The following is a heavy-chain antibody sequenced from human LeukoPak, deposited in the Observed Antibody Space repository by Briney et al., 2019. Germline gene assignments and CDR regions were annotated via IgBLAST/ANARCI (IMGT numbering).Heavy chain of an antibody. CDR3: ARDVGPAYSSSWQWFDP. V-gene: IGHV3-64*01. Sequence: GGSLRLSCAASGFTFSSYAMHWVRQAPGKGLEYVSAISSNGGSTYYANSVKGRFTISRDNSKNTLHLQMGSLRAEDMAVYYCARDVGPAYSSSWQWFDPWGQGTLVTVSS. CDR2: ISSNGGST. D-gene: IGHD6-13*01. J-gene: IGHJ5*02. CDR1: GFTFSSYA.